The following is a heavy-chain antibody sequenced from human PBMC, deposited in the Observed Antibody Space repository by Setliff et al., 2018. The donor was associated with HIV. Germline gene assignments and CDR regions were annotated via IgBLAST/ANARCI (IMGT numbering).Heavy chain of an antibody. CDR1: GGTFSSYG. CDR3: AGDLIDSSSPFDY. Sequence: ASVKVSCKASGGTFSSYGISWVRQATGQGLEWMGWMNPNSGNTNYAQKLQGRVTMTTDTSTSTAYMELRSLRSDDTAVYYCAGDLIDSSSPFDYWGQGTLVTVSS. V-gene: IGHV1-18*04. D-gene: IGHD6-6*01. J-gene: IGHJ4*02. CDR2: MNPNSGNT.